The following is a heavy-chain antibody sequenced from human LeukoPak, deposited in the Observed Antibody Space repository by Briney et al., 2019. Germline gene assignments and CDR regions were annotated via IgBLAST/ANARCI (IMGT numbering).Heavy chain of an antibody. V-gene: IGHV1-18*01. Sequence: ASVKVSCKASGYTFTSYGISWVRQAPGQGLEWMGWITVYNGNTKYTQNLQGRVTMTTDTSTTTAYMELTSLRSDDTAIYYCARDRFYGLGSHPEGGGMDVWGQGTTVTVSS. CDR3: ARDRFYGLGSHPEGGGMDV. J-gene: IGHJ6*02. CDR1: GYTFTSYG. D-gene: IGHD3-10*01. CDR2: ITVYNGNT.